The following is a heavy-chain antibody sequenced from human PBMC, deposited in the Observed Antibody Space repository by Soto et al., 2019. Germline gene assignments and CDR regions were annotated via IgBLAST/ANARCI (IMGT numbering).Heavy chain of an antibody. CDR3: TTSPTDIVATTTGFDY. CDR1: GFTFSNAW. V-gene: IGHV3-15*01. CDR2: IKSKTDGGTT. J-gene: IGHJ4*02. Sequence: GGSLRLSCAASGFTFSNAWMSWVRQAPGKGLEWVGRIKSKTDGGTTDYAAPVKGRFTISRDDSKYTLYLQMNSLKTADTAVYYCTTSPTDIVATTTGFDYWGQGTLVTVSS. D-gene: IGHD5-12*01.